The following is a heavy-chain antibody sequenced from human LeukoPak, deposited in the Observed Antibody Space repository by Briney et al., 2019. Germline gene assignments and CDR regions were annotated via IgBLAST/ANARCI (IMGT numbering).Heavy chain of an antibody. Sequence: GGSLRLSCAASGFTFSGHGMHWVRQAPGKGLEWVAFIRDDGSNKYYADSVKGRFTISRDNSKNTLYLQMNSLRAEDTAVYYCAKAGAVVVVAAKYFDYWGQGTLVTVSS. CDR2: IRDDGSNK. CDR1: GFTFSGHG. CDR3: AKAGAVVVVAAKYFDY. V-gene: IGHV3-30*02. J-gene: IGHJ4*02. D-gene: IGHD2-15*01.